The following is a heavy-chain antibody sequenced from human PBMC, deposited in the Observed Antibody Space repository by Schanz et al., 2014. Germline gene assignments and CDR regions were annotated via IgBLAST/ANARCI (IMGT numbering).Heavy chain of an antibody. V-gene: IGHV3-30*03. CDR2: MSYDGSIK. J-gene: IGHJ4*02. CDR1: GFTFSSYG. D-gene: IGHD2-15*01. CDR3: ARDRGYCSGGSCLTFDY. Sequence: QAQLLQFGGGVVQPGRSLRLSCAASGFTFSSYGMHWVRQAPGKGLEWVAAMSYDGSIKYYGDSVKGRFTISRDNSKNTLYLQMNTLRAEDTAVYYCARDRGYCSGGSCLTFDYWGQGTLVTVSS.